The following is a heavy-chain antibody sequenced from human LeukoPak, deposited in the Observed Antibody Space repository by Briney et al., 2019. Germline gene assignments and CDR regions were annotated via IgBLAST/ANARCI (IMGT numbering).Heavy chain of an antibody. D-gene: IGHD3-22*01. V-gene: IGHV3-21*01. CDR1: GFTFSSYG. CDR3: ARDGNSSGPNAFDI. J-gene: IGHJ3*02. Sequence: PGGSLRLSCAASGFTFSSYGMHWVRQAPGKGLEWVSSISSSSSYIYYADSVKGRFTISRDNAKNSLYLQMNSLRAEDTAVYYCARDGNSSGPNAFDIWGQGTMVTVSS. CDR2: ISSSSSYI.